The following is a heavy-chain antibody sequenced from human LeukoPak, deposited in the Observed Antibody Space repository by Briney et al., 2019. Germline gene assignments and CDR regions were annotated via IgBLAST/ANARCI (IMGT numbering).Heavy chain of an antibody. CDR2: MHISGST. CDR1: GGSISSDY. Sequence: SETLSLTCTVAGGSISSDYWSWIRQPAGEGLEWIGRMHISGSTDHNPPLKSRVTMSLDTSKNQFSLKLTSVTAADTAVYYCARDRGGAAAGNWFDSWGQGTLVIVSS. CDR3: ARDRGGAAAGNWFDS. J-gene: IGHJ5*01. D-gene: IGHD6-13*01. V-gene: IGHV4-4*07.